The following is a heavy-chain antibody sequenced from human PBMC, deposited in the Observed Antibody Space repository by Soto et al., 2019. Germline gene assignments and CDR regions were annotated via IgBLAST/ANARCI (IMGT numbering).Heavy chain of an antibody. J-gene: IGHJ4*02. CDR2: ISYDGGNK. CDR1: GFTFSSYG. CDR3: AKGKYSSGYSPFDY. D-gene: IGHD3-22*01. V-gene: IGHV3-30*18. Sequence: QVQLVESGGGVVQPGRSLRLSCAASGFTFSSYGMHWVRQAPGKGLEWVAVISYDGGNKYYADSVKGRFTISRDNSENTCYLQKNSLRAADTAVYYCAKGKYSSGYSPFDYWGPGTLVSVSS.